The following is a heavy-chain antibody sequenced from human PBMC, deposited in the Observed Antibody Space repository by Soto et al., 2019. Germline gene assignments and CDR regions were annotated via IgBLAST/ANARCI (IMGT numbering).Heavy chain of an antibody. CDR3: GAGQYFSDY. J-gene: IGHJ4*02. CDR2: ISYDGSDK. V-gene: IGHV3-30*03. CDR1: GFTFSSYG. D-gene: IGHD6-13*01. Sequence: QVQLVESGGGVVQPGRSLRLSCAASGFTFSSYGMHWVRQAPGKGLEWVALISYDGSDKYYADSVKGRFTISRDNSKNTLYLQMNSLRVEDTAVYYCGAGQYFSDYWGQATPVTVSS.